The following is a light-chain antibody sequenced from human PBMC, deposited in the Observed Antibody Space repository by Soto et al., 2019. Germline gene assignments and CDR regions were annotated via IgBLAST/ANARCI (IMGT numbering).Light chain of an antibody. J-gene: IGKJ1*01. CDR2: GAS. Sequence: EIVLTQSPGTLSLSPGERATLSCRASQSVSSSYLAWYQQKPGQAPRLLIYGASSRANGIPDRFSGSGSGTDLTLTISRLEPEDFAVYYCQQYGSSPWTFGQGTKVEIK. CDR1: QSVSSSY. V-gene: IGKV3-20*01. CDR3: QQYGSSPWT.